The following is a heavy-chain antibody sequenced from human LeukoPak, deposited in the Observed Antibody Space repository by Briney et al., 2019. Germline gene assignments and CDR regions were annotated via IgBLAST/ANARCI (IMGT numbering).Heavy chain of an antibody. V-gene: IGHV3-9*01. J-gene: IGHJ4*02. CDR1: GFTFDDYA. D-gene: IGHD3-22*01. CDR3: AKGSGYYLWGIDN. Sequence: SGGSLRLSCAASGFTFDDYAMHWVRQAPGKGLEWVSGISWNSGSIGYADSVKGRFTISRDNAKNSLYLQMNSLRAEDTALYYCAKGSGYYLWGIDNWGQGTLVTVSS. CDR2: ISWNSGSI.